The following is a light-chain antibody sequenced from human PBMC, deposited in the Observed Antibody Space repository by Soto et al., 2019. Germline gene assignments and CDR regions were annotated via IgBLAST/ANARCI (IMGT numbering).Light chain of an antibody. V-gene: IGLV1-40*01. Sequence: QSVLTQPPSLSGAPGQGITISCTGSSSNIGAGSDVHWYQQLPGTAPKLVMYGNTHRPSGVPVRFSGSNSGTSASLAITGLQAEDEADYFCQSYDSSLSGWVFGGGTKLTVL. CDR2: GNT. J-gene: IGLJ3*02. CDR3: QSYDSSLSGWV. CDR1: SSNIGAGSD.